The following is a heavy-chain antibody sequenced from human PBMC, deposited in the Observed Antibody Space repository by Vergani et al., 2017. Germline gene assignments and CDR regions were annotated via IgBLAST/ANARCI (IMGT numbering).Heavy chain of an antibody. Sequence: QVQLVQSGAELKKPGSSVKVSCKASGGTFSSYAITWVRQAPGQGREWMGGIIPIFGTANYAEQFQGRVTITTDESTSTAYMELSSLRSEDTAVYYCAKFMEGSTVTTEDAFDIWGEGTMVTVSS. J-gene: IGHJ3*02. CDR2: IIPIFGTA. CDR1: GGTFSSYA. V-gene: IGHV1-69*05. D-gene: IGHD4-17*01. CDR3: AKFMEGSTVTTEDAFDI.